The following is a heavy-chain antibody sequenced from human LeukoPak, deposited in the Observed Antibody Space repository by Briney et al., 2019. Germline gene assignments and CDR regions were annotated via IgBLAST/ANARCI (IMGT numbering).Heavy chain of an antibody. CDR3: ARGLYGSGRRSLMAH. D-gene: IGHD3-10*01. Sequence: PGGSLRLSRAASGFPFHNYWMTWVRQAPGKGLEWVANINQDENEKYYLDSVKGRFTISRDNAETSLFLQMTSLRVEDTAIYYCARGLYGSGRRSLMAHWGPGTLVAVSS. CDR2: INQDENEK. J-gene: IGHJ4*02. CDR1: GFPFHNYW. V-gene: IGHV3-7*04.